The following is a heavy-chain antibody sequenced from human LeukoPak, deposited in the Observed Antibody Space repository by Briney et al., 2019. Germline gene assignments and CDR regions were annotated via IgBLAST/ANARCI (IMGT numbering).Heavy chain of an antibody. CDR1: GXTFGDYA. CDR2: IRSKAYGGTT. Sequence: GGSLRLSCTASGXTFGDYAMSWVRQAPGKGLEWVGFIRSKAYGGTTEYAASVKARFTISRDDSKSIAYLQMNSLKTEDTAVYYCTRDHGGTRTNYWGQGTLVTVSS. J-gene: IGHJ4*02. V-gene: IGHV3-49*04. D-gene: IGHD2-8*01. CDR3: TRDHGGTRTNY.